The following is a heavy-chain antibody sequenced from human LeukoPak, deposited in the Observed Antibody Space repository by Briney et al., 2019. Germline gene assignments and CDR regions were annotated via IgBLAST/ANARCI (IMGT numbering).Heavy chain of an antibody. D-gene: IGHD3-10*01. V-gene: IGHV1-2*02. Sequence: ASVKVSCKASGYTFTGYYMHWVRQAPGQGLEWMGWINPNSGGTNYAQKFQGRVTMTRDTSISTAYMELSRLRSDDTAVYYCAREPPMVRGVQGDTFDYWGQGTLVTVSS. CDR2: INPNSGGT. CDR1: GYTFTGYY. CDR3: AREPPMVRGVQGDTFDY. J-gene: IGHJ4*02.